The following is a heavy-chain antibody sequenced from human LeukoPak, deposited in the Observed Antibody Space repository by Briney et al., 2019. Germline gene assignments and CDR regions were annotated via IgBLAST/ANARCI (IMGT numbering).Heavy chain of an antibody. CDR3: ARSAHYYGSGSYPDY. J-gene: IGHJ4*02. CDR2: INHSGST. D-gene: IGHD3-10*01. CDR1: GGSISSHY. V-gene: IGHV4-34*01. Sequence: PSETLSLTCTVSGGSISSHYWSWIRQPPGKGLEWIGEINHSGSTNYNPSLKSRVTISVDTSKNQFSLKLSSVTAADTAVYYCARSAHYYGSGSYPDYWGQGTLVTVSS.